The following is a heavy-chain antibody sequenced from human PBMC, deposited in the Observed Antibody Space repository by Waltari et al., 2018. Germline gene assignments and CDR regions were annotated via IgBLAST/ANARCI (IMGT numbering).Heavy chain of an antibody. V-gene: IGHV1-69-2*01. CDR3: ATRVAGSSGYYSAPDLDD. CDR1: GYTFTDYY. Sequence: EVQLVQSGAEVKKPGATVKLSCNASGYTFTDYYMHWVQQAPAKGLEWMGRVDPEDGETKYAEKFQGRVTITADTSTDTAYMELSSLRSEDTAVYYCATRVAGSSGYYSAPDLDDWGQGTLVTVSS. D-gene: IGHD3-22*01. CDR2: VDPEDGET. J-gene: IGHJ4*02.